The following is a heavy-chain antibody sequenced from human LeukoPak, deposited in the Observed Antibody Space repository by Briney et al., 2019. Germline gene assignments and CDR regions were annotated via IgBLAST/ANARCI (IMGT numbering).Heavy chain of an antibody. CDR2: IREDGSEK. CDR3: AKDIVGGGNDY. J-gene: IGHJ4*02. Sequence: AGSLRLSCEASGFTFTNFWMSWVRQAPGKRPEWVANIREDGSEKKYVDSVKGRFTISRDNAKNSIYLQMNSLRVEDTAIYYCAKDIVGGGNDYWGQGTLVTVSS. CDR1: GFTFTNFW. V-gene: IGHV3-7*01. D-gene: IGHD2-21*01.